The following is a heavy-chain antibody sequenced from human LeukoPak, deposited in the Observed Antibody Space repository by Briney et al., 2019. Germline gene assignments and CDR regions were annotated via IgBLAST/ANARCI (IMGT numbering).Heavy chain of an antibody. CDR2: IYYSGST. CDR1: GGSISSGGYY. V-gene: IGHV4-31*03. J-gene: IGHJ4*02. D-gene: IGHD3-22*01. CDR3: AIFGRGYTYGSRSNYYYDSSGYPLGY. Sequence: PSQTLSLACTVSGGSISSGGYYWSWIRQHPGKGLEWIGYIYYSGSTNYNPSLKSRVTISVDTSKNQFSLKLSSVTAADTAVYYCAIFGRGYTYGSRSNYYYDSSGYPLGYWGPGTLVTVSS.